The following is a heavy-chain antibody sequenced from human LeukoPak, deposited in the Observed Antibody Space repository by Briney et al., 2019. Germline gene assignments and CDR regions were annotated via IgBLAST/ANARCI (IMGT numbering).Heavy chain of an antibody. CDR3: AKDSYYDYVWGSYRYTNQFDY. CDR1: GFTFSSFG. D-gene: IGHD3-16*02. Sequence: GGSLTFYGSASGFTFSSFGMSWLRQAPGMGLKWVTGISGSGASTYYVDYVKGRFTISRDNSKNTLYLQMNSLRVEDTAVYYCAKDSYYDYVWGSYRYTNQFDYWGQGTLVTVSS. CDR2: ISGSGAST. V-gene: IGHV3-23*01. J-gene: IGHJ4*02.